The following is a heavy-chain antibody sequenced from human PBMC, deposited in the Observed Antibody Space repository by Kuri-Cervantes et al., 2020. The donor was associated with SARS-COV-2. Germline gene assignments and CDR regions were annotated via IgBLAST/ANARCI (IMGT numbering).Heavy chain of an antibody. CDR3: ARQGWELFQWSNDFDY. Sequence: KVSCKGSGFSFTSYWISWVRQMPGKGLEWMGRIDPSDSYTNYSPSFQGHVTISADKSISTAYLQWSSLKASDTAMYYCARQGWELFQWSNDFDYWGQGTLVTVSS. J-gene: IGHJ4*02. D-gene: IGHD1-26*01. CDR1: GFSFTSYW. CDR2: IDPSDSYT. V-gene: IGHV5-10-1*01.